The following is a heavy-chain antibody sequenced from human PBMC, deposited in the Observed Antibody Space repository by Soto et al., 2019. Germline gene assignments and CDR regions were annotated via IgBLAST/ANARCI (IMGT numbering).Heavy chain of an antibody. CDR2: IYHSGST. V-gene: IGHV4-4*02. D-gene: IGHD3-10*01. CDR3: ARWGPYGSVTYINWFDP. J-gene: IGHJ5*02. CDR1: SGSLSSTNW. Sequence: SETLSLTCAVSSGSLSSTNWWSWVRQPPGKGLELIGEIYHSGSTNYNPSLKSRVTISVEKSKNQFSLKLSSVTAADTAVYYCARWGPYGSVTYINWFDPWGRGTLVPVS.